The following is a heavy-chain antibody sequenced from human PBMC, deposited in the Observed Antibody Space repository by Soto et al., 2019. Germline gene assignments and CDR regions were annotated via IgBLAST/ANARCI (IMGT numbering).Heavy chain of an antibody. CDR2: ISGSGGST. D-gene: IGHD3-3*01. Sequence: VQLLESGGGLVQPGGSLRLSCAASGFTFSSYAMSWVRQAPGKGLEWVSAISGSGGSTYYADSVKGRFTISRDNSNNTLYLQMNSLRAEDTAVYYCAKGSDFWSGYFKHYWGQGTLVTVSS. CDR3: AKGSDFWSGYFKHY. CDR1: GFTFSSYA. J-gene: IGHJ4*02. V-gene: IGHV3-23*01.